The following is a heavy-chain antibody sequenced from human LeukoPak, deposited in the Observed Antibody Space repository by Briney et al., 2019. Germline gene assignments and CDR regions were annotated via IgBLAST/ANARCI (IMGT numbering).Heavy chain of an antibody. J-gene: IGHJ4*02. CDR2: IYYSGST. CDR1: GGSISSGGYY. CDR3: ARAGYGGNREKGDDY. D-gene: IGHD4-23*01. Sequence: SETLSLTCTVSGGSISSGGYYWSWIRQHPGKGLEWIGYIYYSGSTYYNPFLKSRVTISVDTSKNQFSLKLSSVTAADTAVYYCARAGYGGNREKGDDYWGQGTLVTVSS. V-gene: IGHV4-31*03.